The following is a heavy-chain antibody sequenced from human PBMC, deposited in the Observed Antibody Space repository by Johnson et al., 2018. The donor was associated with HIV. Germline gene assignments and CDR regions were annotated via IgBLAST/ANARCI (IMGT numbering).Heavy chain of an antibody. J-gene: IGHJ3*02. V-gene: IGHV3-30-3*01. Sequence: QVQLVESGGGVVQPGRSLRLSCAASGFTFNTYAMNWVRQAPGKGLEWVALISYDGPNKYYADSVKGRFTISGDNSKNTLYLQMNSLRAEDTAVYYCSYIFVDTAMDKTTTDAFDIWGQGTMVTVSS. CDR1: GFTFNTYA. D-gene: IGHD5-18*01. CDR3: SYIFVDTAMDKTTTDAFDI. CDR2: ISYDGPNK.